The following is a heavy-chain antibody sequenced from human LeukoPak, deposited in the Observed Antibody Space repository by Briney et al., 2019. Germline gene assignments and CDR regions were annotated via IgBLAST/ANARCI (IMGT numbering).Heavy chain of an antibody. CDR1: GFTFSSYA. CDR3: AEDMVRGVYYYYGMDV. Sequence: GGSLRLSCAASGFTFSSYAMSWVRQAPGKGLEWVSAISGSGGSTYYADSVKGRFTISRDNSKNTLYLQMNSLRAEDTAVYYCAEDMVRGVYYYYGMDVRGQGTTVTVSS. CDR2: ISGSGGST. V-gene: IGHV3-23*01. D-gene: IGHD3-10*01. J-gene: IGHJ6*02.